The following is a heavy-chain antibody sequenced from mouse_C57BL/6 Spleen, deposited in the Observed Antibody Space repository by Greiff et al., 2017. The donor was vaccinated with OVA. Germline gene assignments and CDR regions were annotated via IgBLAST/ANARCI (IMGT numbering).Heavy chain of an antibody. V-gene: IGHV1-20*01. J-gene: IGHJ1*03. Sequence: EVQLQESGPELVKPGDSVKISCKASGYSFTGYFMNWVMQSHGKSLEWIGRINPYNGDTFYNQKFKGKATLTVDKSSSTAHMELRSLTSEDSAVYYCAREDGLRQGYWYFDVWGTGTTVTVSS. CDR3: AREDGLRQGYWYFDV. CDR2: INPYNGDT. D-gene: IGHD2-4*01. CDR1: GYSFTGYF.